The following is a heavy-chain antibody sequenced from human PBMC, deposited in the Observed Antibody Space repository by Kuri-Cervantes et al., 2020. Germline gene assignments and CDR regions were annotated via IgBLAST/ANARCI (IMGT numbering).Heavy chain of an antibody. CDR3: AKLRESSWYYFDY. CDR1: GFTFDDYA. D-gene: IGHD6-13*01. J-gene: IGHJ4*02. CDR2: ISWDGGST. Sequence: GGSLRLSCAASGFTFDDYAMHWVRQAPGKGLEWVSLISWDGGSTYYADSVKGRFTISRDNSKNTLYLQMNSLRAEDTAVYYCAKLRESSWYYFDYWGQGTLVTVSS. V-gene: IGHV3-43D*04.